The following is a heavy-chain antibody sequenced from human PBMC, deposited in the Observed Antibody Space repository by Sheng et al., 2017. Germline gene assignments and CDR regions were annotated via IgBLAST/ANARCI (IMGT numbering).Heavy chain of an antibody. CDR2: ISGSGGST. Sequence: EVQLLESGGGLVQPGGSLRLSCAASGFTFSSYAMSWVRQAPGKGLEWVSAISGSGGSTYYADSVKGRFTISRDNSKNTLYLQMNSLRAEDTAVYYCAKDWRTYCSGGSCHFDYWGQGTLVTVSS. D-gene: IGHD2-15*01. CDR1: GFTFSSYA. CDR3: AKDWRTYCSGGSCHFDY. V-gene: IGHV3-23*01. J-gene: IGHJ4*02.